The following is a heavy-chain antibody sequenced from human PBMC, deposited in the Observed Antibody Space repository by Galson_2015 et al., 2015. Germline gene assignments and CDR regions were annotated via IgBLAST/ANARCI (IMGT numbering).Heavy chain of an antibody. D-gene: IGHD3-22*01. CDR3: ARAVYYDSSGFDY. J-gene: IGHJ4*02. CDR1: GFTFSSYE. CDR2: ISSSGSTI. V-gene: IGHV3-48*03. Sequence: SLRLSCAASGFTFSSYEMNWVRQAPGKGLEWVSYISSSGSTIYYADSVKGRFTISRDNAKNSLYLQMNSLRAEDTAVHYCARAVYYDSSGFDYWGQGTLVTVSS.